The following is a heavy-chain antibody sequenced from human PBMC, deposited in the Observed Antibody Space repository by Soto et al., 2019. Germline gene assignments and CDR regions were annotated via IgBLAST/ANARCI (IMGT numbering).Heavy chain of an antibody. Sequence: ASVKVSCKASGGTFSSYAISWVRQAPGQGLEWMGGIIPIFGTANYAQKFQGRVTITADESTSTAYMELSSLRSEDTAVYYCARVIAAAGTGYYYGMDVWGQGTTVTVSS. CDR2: IIPIFGTA. CDR3: ARVIAAAGTGYYYGMDV. D-gene: IGHD6-13*01. V-gene: IGHV1-69*13. J-gene: IGHJ6*02. CDR1: GGTFSSYA.